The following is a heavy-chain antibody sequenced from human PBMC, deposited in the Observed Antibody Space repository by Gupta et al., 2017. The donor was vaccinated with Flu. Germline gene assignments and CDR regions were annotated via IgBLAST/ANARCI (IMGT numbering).Heavy chain of an antibody. CDR2: MSNTITKT. J-gene: IGHJ6*02. D-gene: IGHD1-26*01. V-gene: IGHV3-11*05. Sequence: QVQLVESGGGLVKPGGSLRLSCEGAGFVFSDYHIFWVRQSPGKGLEWVAFMSNTITKTYYADSVRGRFTVSRDNAQQSVYLQMNNLRDDDTAIYYCTRDISDTSRGMDVWGQGTAVTISS. CDR3: TRDISDTSRGMDV. CDR1: GFVFSDYH.